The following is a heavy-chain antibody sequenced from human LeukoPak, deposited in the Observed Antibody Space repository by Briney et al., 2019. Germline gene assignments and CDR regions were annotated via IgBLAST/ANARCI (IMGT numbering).Heavy chain of an antibody. CDR3: ATTFGSSWYGLFDY. CDR1: GFTFSSYA. V-gene: IGHV3-23*01. D-gene: IGHD6-13*01. Sequence: PGGSLRLSCAASGFTFSSYAMSWVRQAPGKGLEWVSGFTDSIGRTYYADSVKGRFTISRDNSKNTLYLQMNSLRAEDTAVYYCATTFGSSWYGLFDYWGQGTLVTVSS. CDR2: FTDSIGRT. J-gene: IGHJ4*02.